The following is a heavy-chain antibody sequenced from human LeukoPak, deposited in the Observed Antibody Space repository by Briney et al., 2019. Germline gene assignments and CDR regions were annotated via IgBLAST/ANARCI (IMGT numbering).Heavy chain of an antibody. V-gene: IGHV4-34*01. CDR2: INHSGST. D-gene: IGHD6-13*01. CDR1: GGSFSGYY. Sequence: PSETLSLTCAVYGGSFSGYYWSWIRQPPGKGLEWIGEINHSGSTNYNPSLKGRVTISVDTSKNQFSLKLSSVTAADTAVYYCARDYSSSWYSVYYFDYWGQGTLVTVSS. J-gene: IGHJ4*02. CDR3: ARDYSSSWYSVYYFDY.